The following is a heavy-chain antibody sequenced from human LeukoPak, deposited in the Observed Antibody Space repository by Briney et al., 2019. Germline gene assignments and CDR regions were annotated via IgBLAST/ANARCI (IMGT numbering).Heavy chain of an antibody. D-gene: IGHD3-3*01. V-gene: IGHV3-74*01. J-gene: IGHJ3*01. CDR3: ARESGWGLPHAFDF. CDR1: GFTFSSYW. CDR2: INSDGSST. Sequence: GGSLRLSCAASGFTFSSYWMHWVRQAPGKGLVWVSRINSDGSSTSYADSVKGRFTISRDNSKNTLHLQMNNLRAEDTAVYYCARESGWGLPHAFDFWGQGTMVAVSS.